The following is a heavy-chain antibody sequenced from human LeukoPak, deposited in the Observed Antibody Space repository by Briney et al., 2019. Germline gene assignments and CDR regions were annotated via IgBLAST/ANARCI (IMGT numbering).Heavy chain of an antibody. D-gene: IGHD1-1*01. V-gene: IGHV1-18*01. CDR1: GYTFTNYG. CDR3: ARDIATVQLQD. J-gene: IGHJ4*02. CDR2: ISCYSGNT. Sequence: ASAKVSCKTSGYTFTNYGISWVRQAPGLGLEWMGWISCYSGNTNYVQKFRGRVAMTADTSTSTVYMELRSLRSDDTAVYYCARDIATVQLQDWGQGTLVTVSS.